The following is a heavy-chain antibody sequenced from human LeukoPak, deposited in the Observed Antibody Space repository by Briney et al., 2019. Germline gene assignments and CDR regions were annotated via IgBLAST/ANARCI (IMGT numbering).Heavy chain of an antibody. CDR2: ISSSSSNI. J-gene: IGHJ4*02. CDR1: GFTFSSYS. CDR3: AKAGGATTLDY. V-gene: IGHV3-21*01. D-gene: IGHD1-26*01. Sequence: GGSLRLSCAASGFTFSSYSMNWVRQAPGKGLEWVSSISSSSSNIYYADSVKGRFTISRDNAKNSLYLQMNSLRAEDTAVYYCAKAGGATTLDYWGQGTLVTVSS.